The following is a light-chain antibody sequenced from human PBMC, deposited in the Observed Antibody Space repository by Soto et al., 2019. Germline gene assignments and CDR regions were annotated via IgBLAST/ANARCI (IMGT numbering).Light chain of an antibody. CDR3: QQYGNSPRT. CDR2: DAS. J-gene: IGKJ1*01. Sequence: EIVLTQSPGTLSLSPGERATLSCRAGQTVSGRYLAWYQQKPGQAPRILIYDASNRATGIPDRFSGSGSGTDFTLTISRLEPEDFSVYYWQQYGNSPRTFGQGTKVEIK. V-gene: IGKV3-20*01. CDR1: QTVSGRY.